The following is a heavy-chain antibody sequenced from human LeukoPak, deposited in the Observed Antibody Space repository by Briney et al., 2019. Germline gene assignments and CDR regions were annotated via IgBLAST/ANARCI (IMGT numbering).Heavy chain of an antibody. D-gene: IGHD1-20*01. CDR3: ARIPSPYNRNDVSGEDY. J-gene: IGHJ4*02. CDR2: IIPIFGTA. V-gene: IGHV1-69*13. CDR1: GGTFSSYA. Sequence: SVKVSCKASGGTFSSYAISWVRQAPGQGLEWMGGIIPIFGTANYAQKFQGRVTITADESTSTAYMELSSLRSEDTAVYYCARIPSPYNRNDVSGEDYWGQGTLVTVSS.